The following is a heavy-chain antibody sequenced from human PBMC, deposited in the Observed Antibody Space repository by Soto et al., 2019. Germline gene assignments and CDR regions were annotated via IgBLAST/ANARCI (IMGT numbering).Heavy chain of an antibody. CDR2: ISGSGGST. Sequence: EVQLLESGGGLVQPRGSLRVSWAASGFTFSSYAMSWVRQAPGKGLEWVSAISGSGGSTYYADSVKGRFTISRDNSKNTLYLQMNSLRAEDTAVYYCAKDPWLYHGDLVWIDYWRQGTLVTVSS. CDR1: GFTFSSYA. D-gene: IGHD4-17*01. J-gene: IGHJ4*02. CDR3: AKDPWLYHGDLVWIDY. V-gene: IGHV3-23*01.